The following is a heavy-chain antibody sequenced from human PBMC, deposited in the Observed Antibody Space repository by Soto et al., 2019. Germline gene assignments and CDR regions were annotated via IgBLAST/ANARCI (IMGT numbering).Heavy chain of an antibody. J-gene: IGHJ4*02. CDR1: GGAFGSYA. CDR3: TRHRGYSSGYWGQDF. V-gene: IGHV1-69*01. D-gene: IGHD5-12*01. Sequence: QVQLVQSGAEVKKPGSSVKVSCKASGGAFGSYAINWVRQAPGQGLEWMGGIIPMFDTTNYAQRFQGRGTVTADESTSTVYLELTRLKSEDTAMYYCTRHRGYSSGYWGQDFWGQGTLVTVSS. CDR2: IIPMFDTT.